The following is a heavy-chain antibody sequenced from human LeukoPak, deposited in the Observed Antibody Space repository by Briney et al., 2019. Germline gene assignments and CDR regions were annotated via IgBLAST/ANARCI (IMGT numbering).Heavy chain of an antibody. D-gene: IGHD4-17*01. V-gene: IGHV1-18*01. Sequence: ASVKVSCKASGYTFTSYGISWVRQAPGQGLEWMGWISAYNGNTNYAQKLQGRVTMTTYTSTSTAYMELRSLRSDDTAVYYCAREAATVKTAPYYFDYWGQGTLVTVSS. J-gene: IGHJ4*02. CDR1: GYTFTSYG. CDR2: ISAYNGNT. CDR3: AREAATVKTAPYYFDY.